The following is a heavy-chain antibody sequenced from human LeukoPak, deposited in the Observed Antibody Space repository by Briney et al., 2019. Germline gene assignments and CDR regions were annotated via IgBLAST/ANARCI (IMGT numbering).Heavy chain of an antibody. V-gene: IGHV4-34*01. D-gene: IGHD3-10*01. CDR2: INHSGST. CDR1: GGSFSGYH. Sequence: PSETLSLTCAVYGGSFSGYHWSWIRQPPGKGLEWIGEINHSGSTNYNPSLKSRVTISVDTSKNQFSLKLSSVTAADTAVYYCAREITMVRGVISWFDPWGQGTLVTVSS. CDR3: AREITMVRGVISWFDP. J-gene: IGHJ5*02.